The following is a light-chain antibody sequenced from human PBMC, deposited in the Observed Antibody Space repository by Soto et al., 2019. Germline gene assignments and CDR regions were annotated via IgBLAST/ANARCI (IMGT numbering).Light chain of an antibody. J-gene: IGKJ1*01. CDR3: HQYGSSPQT. CDR1: QSVSSRN. Sequence: EIVLTQSPGTLSLSPGERATLSCRASQSVSSRNLDWYQQKPGQAPRLLIHGASSRPTGIPDRFSGSASGTDFSLTISRLEREDFAVYYCHQYGSSPQTFGHGTKVEIK. V-gene: IGKV3-20*01. CDR2: GAS.